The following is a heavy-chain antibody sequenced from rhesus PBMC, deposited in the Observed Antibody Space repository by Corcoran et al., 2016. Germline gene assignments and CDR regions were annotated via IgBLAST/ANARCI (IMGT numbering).Heavy chain of an antibody. CDR3: AREGTGTAGTFDY. Sequence: QVQLQESGPGLVKPSETLSLTCAVSGYSISSGYGWSWIRQPPGKGLEWIGYIGGSSGSTNYNPSLKSRVTLSKDTSQNQFSLKLSSVTAADTAVYYCAREGTGTAGTFDYWGQGVLVTVSS. J-gene: IGHJ4*01. D-gene: IGHD5-24*01. CDR2: IGGSSGST. CDR1: GYSISSGYG. V-gene: IGHV4-127*01.